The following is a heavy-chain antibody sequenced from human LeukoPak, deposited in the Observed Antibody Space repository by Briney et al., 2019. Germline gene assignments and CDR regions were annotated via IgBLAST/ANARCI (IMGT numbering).Heavy chain of an antibody. V-gene: IGHV1-2*02. CDR1: GYTFTDSY. CDR2: VNPNSGAT. CDR3: ARANIAAAGVFSP. D-gene: IGHD6-13*01. Sequence: ASVKVSCKASGYTFTDSYMHWVRQAPGQGLEWMGWVNPNSGATLYAQKFQGRVTMTRDTSVSTAYMELSRLRSDDTAVYYCARANIAAAGVFSPWGQGTLVTVSS. J-gene: IGHJ5*02.